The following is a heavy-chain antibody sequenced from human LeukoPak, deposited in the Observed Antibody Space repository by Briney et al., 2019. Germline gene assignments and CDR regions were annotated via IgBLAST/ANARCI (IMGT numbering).Heavy chain of an antibody. V-gene: IGHV3-30-3*02. D-gene: IGHD2-8*01. CDR1: GFIFGSYA. J-gene: IGHJ6*02. CDR2: MSFDGTHI. Sequence: GGSLRLSCAASGFIFGSYAMHWVRQAPGKGLEWVAVMSFDGTHIYYADSVKGRFTISRDNSKNTLYLQMNSLRAEDTAVYYCARCSGYGMDVWGQGTTVTVSS. CDR3: ARCSGYGMDV.